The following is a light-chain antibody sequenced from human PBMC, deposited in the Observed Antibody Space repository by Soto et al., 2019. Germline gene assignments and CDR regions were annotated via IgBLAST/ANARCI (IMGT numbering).Light chain of an antibody. CDR2: DVS. Sequence: DIQMTQSPSSLSASVGDRVTITCQASRGVANYLNWYQQKPGQAPKLLIFDVSNLEPGVPPRFSGSGYGTHFTFTIVSLQPEDMETYYCQQYDSLPLTFGGGTKVDIK. V-gene: IGKV1-33*01. CDR3: QQYDSLPLT. CDR1: RGVANY. J-gene: IGKJ4*01.